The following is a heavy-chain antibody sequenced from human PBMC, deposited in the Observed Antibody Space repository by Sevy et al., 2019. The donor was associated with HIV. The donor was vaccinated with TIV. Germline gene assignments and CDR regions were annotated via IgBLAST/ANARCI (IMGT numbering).Heavy chain of an antibody. CDR3: ATSRRDDYNYYFDS. CDR1: GFTFSRYE. D-gene: IGHD4-4*01. CDR2: ISTGGLPGGGPI. J-gene: IGHJ4*02. V-gene: IGHV3-48*03. Sequence: GGSLRLSCTASGFTFSRYEMNWVRQGPGKGLEWVSHISTGGLPGGGPIYYAGSVKGRFTISRDNAKNSLYLQMNSLRAEDTAVYYCATSRRDDYNYYFDSWGQGTLVTVSS.